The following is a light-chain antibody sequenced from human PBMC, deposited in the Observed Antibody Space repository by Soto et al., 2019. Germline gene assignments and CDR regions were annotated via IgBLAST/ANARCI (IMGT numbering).Light chain of an antibody. CDR2: DAS. V-gene: IGKV3-11*01. CDR3: QQRSNWPWT. J-gene: IGKJ1*01. CDR1: QSVSSY. Sequence: EIVLTQSPATLSLSPGERATLSCWASQSVSSYLAWYQHKPGQAPRLLIYDASNRATGIPARFSGSGSGTDFTLTISSREPEDFAVYYCQQRSNWPWTFGQGTKVEIK.